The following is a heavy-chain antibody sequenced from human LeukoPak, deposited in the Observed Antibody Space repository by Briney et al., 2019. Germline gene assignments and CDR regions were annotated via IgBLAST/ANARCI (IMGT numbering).Heavy chain of an antibody. V-gene: IGHV7-4-1*02. CDR3: ARGEIGAAMAGYYYYYMDV. J-gene: IGHJ6*03. CDR2: INTNTGNP. D-gene: IGHD5-18*01. Sequence: ASVKVSCKASGYTFTSYAMNWGRQAPGQGLEWMGWINTNTGNPTYAQGFTGRFVFSLDTSVSTAYLQISSLKAEDTAVYYCARGEIGAAMAGYYYYYMDVWGKGTTVSVSS. CDR1: GYTFTSYA.